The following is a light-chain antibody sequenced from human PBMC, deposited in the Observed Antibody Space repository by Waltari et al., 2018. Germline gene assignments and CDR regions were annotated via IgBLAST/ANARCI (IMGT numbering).Light chain of an antibody. CDR2: QDI. CDR1: ELGDKY. CDR3: QAWDSSTLI. J-gene: IGLJ2*01. Sequence: SYELTQPPSVSVSPGQTASITCSGDELGDKYTCWYQQKTGQSPVMVIYQDIKRPSGIPERFSGSNSGNTATLTISGTQAMDEADYYCQAWDSSTLIFGGGTKLTVL. V-gene: IGLV3-1*01.